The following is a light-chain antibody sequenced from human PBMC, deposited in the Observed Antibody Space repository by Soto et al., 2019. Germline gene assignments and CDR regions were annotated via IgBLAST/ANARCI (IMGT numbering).Light chain of an antibody. V-gene: IGLV2-14*01. CDR1: SSDVGGYNY. Sequence: QSALTQPASVSGSPGQSITISCTGTSSDVGGYNYVSWYQQHPGKAPKLMIYEVSNRPSGVSNRFSGSKSGNTDSLTISGLQAEDEADYYCSSYTSSSTRVFGGGTKVTVL. CDR2: EVS. J-gene: IGLJ3*02. CDR3: SSYTSSSTRV.